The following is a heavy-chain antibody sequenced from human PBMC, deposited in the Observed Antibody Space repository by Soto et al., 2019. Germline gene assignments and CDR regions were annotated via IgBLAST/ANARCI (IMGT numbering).Heavy chain of an antibody. J-gene: IGHJ4*02. CDR2: VSGYNDKT. CDR1: GYTFTNHG. Sequence: VTVSFKASGYTFTNHGISWVRQAPGQGLEWVGWVSGYNDKTESAQKFQGRVTMTTDTSTSTAYMELRSLRSDDTAVYYCARDFYPVDYFFDYWGQGTLVTVSS. CDR3: ARDFYPVDYFFDY. V-gene: IGHV1-18*04. D-gene: IGHD2-21*01.